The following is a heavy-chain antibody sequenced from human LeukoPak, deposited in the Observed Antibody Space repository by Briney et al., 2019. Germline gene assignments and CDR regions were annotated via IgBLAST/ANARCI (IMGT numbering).Heavy chain of an antibody. CDR3: ARDRLGYYDSSGYFY. Sequence: ASVKVSCKASGYTFTSYGISWVQQAPGQGLEWMGWISAYNGNTNYAQKLQGRVTMTTDTSTSTAYVELRSLRSDDTAVYYCARDRLGYYDSSGYFYWGQGTLVTVSS. CDR2: ISAYNGNT. CDR1: GYTFTSYG. D-gene: IGHD3-22*01. J-gene: IGHJ4*02. V-gene: IGHV1-18*01.